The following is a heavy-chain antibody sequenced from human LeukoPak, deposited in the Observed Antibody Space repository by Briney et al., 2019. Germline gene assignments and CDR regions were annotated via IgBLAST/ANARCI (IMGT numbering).Heavy chain of an antibody. CDR1: GGSISSYY. V-gene: IGHV4-30-4*01. J-gene: IGHJ4*02. D-gene: IGHD4-17*01. CDR3: ARVTTVTTSFHFDY. Sequence: SETLSLTCTVSGGSISSYYWSWIRQPPGEGLEWIGYIYYSGSTYYHPSLKSRVTISLDTSKNQFSLKLSSVTAADTAVYYCARVTTVTTSFHFDYWGQGTLVTVSS. CDR2: IYYSGST.